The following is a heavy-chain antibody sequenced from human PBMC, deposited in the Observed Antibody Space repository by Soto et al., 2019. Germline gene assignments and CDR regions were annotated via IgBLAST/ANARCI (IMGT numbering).Heavy chain of an antibody. J-gene: IGHJ4*02. D-gene: IGHD1-7*01. CDR2: ISSSSSYI. Sequence: EVQLVESGGGLVKPGGSLRLSCAASGFTFSSYSMNWVRQAPGKGLVWVSSISSSSSYIYYADSVKGRFTISRDNAKNSLYLQMNSLRAEDTAVYYCARDGDAAITGTMGYWGQGTLVTVSS. CDR3: ARDGDAAITGTMGY. CDR1: GFTFSSYS. V-gene: IGHV3-21*01.